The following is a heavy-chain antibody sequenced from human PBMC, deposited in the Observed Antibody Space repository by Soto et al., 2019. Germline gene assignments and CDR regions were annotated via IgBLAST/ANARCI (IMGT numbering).Heavy chain of an antibody. D-gene: IGHD3-16*01. CDR1: GFTFSTYW. V-gene: IGHV3-74*01. CDR2: LKGDGSMT. J-gene: IGHJ4*02. Sequence: EVQLVESGGGVVQPGESLRLSCTASGFTFSTYWMHWVRQAPGKGLVWLSRLKGDGSMTDYADSVKGRFTMSSDNAKNTLYLQMNGRRAEDTARYYCSRGGLYAYYPYNWGQGTLVTVSS. CDR3: SRGGLYAYYPYN.